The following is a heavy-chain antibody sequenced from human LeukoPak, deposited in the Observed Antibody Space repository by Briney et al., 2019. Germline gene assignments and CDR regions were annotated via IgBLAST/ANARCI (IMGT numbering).Heavy chain of an antibody. CDR2: IYYTGST. V-gene: IGHV4-59*01. Sequence: SETLSLTCTVSGGSISSYYWSWIRRPPGKGLEWIGYIYYTGSTDYNPSLKSRVAISVDTSKNQFSLKLSSVTAADTAVYYCARGSKAAPGTFDYWGQGTLVTVSS. J-gene: IGHJ4*02. CDR3: ARGSKAAPGTFDY. CDR1: GGSISSYY. D-gene: IGHD6-13*01.